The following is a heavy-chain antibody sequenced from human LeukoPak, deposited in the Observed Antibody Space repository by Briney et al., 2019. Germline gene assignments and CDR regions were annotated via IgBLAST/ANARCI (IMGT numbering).Heavy chain of an antibody. J-gene: IGHJ6*03. CDR2: IYYSGST. CDR1: GGSISSYY. V-gene: IGHV4-59*01. D-gene: IGHD5-24*01. CDR3: ARVRRLQRYYYYYYMDV. Sequence: SETLSLTCTVSGGSISSYYWSWIRQPPGKGLEWIGCIYYSGSTNYNPSLKSRVTISVDTSKNQFSLKLSSVTAADTAVYYCARVRRLQRYYYYYYMDVWGKGTTVTVSS.